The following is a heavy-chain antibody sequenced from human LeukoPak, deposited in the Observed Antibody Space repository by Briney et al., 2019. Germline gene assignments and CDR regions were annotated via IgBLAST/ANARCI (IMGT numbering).Heavy chain of an antibody. CDR2: ISAYNGNT. V-gene: IGHV1-18*04. Sequence: GASVKVSCKASGYTFTSYGISWVRQAPGQGLEWMGWISAYNGNTNYAQKLQGRVTMTTDTSTSTAYMALRSLRSDDTAVYYCARLTAAAGYESPNFDYWGQGTLVTVSS. J-gene: IGHJ4*02. D-gene: IGHD6-13*01. CDR1: GYTFTSYG. CDR3: ARLTAAAGYESPNFDY.